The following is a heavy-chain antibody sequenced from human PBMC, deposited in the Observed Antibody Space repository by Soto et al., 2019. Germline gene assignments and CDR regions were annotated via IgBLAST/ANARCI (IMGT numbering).Heavy chain of an antibody. CDR3: AKNVWGITIFGGMDV. CDR1: GFTFSSYA. Sequence: GRSLRLSCAASGFTFSSYAMSWVRQAQGKGLEWVSAISGSGGSTYYADSVKGRFTISRDNSKNTLYLQMNSLRAEDTAVYYCAKNVWGITIFGGMDVWGQGTTVTVSS. CDR2: ISGSGGST. J-gene: IGHJ6*02. D-gene: IGHD3-9*01. V-gene: IGHV3-23*01.